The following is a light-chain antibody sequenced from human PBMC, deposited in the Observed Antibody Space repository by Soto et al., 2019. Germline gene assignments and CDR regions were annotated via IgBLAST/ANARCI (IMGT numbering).Light chain of an antibody. J-gene: IGKJ4*02. Sequence: DIVMTQSPDSLAVSLGERATINCKSSQNVLNRANDKNYIAWYQQKPGQPPKLLIYWASTRESDVPDRFSGSGSATDFTLTIISLQAGDVAVYFCQQYFNPPLTFGGGTKVEIK. CDR2: WAS. CDR3: QQYFNPPLT. CDR1: QNVLNRANDKNY. V-gene: IGKV4-1*01.